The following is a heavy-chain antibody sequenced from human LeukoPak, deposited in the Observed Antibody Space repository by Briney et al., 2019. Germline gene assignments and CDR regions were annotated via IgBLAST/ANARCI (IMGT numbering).Heavy chain of an antibody. V-gene: IGHV4-39*07. CDR1: GDSISSSSTYY. CDR3: ASTYCSGGSCYLWSFDY. D-gene: IGHD2-15*01. Sequence: PSETLSLTCTVSGDSISSSSTYYWVWLRQPPGKGLEWIGSMYYTGNTYYNPSLRSRVAISVDMSKNQFSLKLSSVTAADTAVYYCASTYCSGGSCYLWSFDYWGQGTLVTVSS. J-gene: IGHJ4*02. CDR2: MYYTGNT.